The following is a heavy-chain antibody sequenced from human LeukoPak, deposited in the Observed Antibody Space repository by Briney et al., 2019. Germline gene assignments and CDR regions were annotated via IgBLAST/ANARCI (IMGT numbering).Heavy chain of an antibody. CDR3: ARGRWFDP. CDR2: IYSGGSI. CDR1: GFIVSSNY. J-gene: IGHJ5*02. V-gene: IGHV3-53*01. Sequence: GGSLRLSCAASGFIVSSNYMSWVRQAPGKGLEWVSVIYSGGSIYYADSVKGRFTISRDNSKNTLHLQMNSLRVEDTAVYYCARGRWFDPWGQGTLVTVSS.